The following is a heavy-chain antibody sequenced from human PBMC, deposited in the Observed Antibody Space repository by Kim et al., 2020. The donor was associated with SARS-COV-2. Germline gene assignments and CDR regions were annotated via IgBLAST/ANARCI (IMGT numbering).Heavy chain of an antibody. V-gene: IGHV3-15*01. Sequence: KGRFTISRDDSKNTLYLQMNSLKTEDTAVYYCTTVRSDYYDSSGTLGMDVWGQGTTVTVSS. J-gene: IGHJ6*02. D-gene: IGHD3-22*01. CDR3: TTVRSDYYDSSGTLGMDV.